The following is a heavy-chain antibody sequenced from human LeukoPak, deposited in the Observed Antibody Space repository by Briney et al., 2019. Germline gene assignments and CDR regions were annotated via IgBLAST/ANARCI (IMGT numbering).Heavy chain of an antibody. CDR2: IIPILGIA. CDR3: ARDSGLRSIGSFDY. Sequence: ASVKVSCKASEGTFSSYAISWVRQAPGQGLEWMGRIIPILGIANYAQKFQGRVTITADKSTSTAYMELSSLRSEDTAVYYCARDSGLRSIGSFDYWGQGTLVTVSS. CDR1: EGTFSSYA. J-gene: IGHJ4*02. V-gene: IGHV1-69*04. D-gene: IGHD3-10*01.